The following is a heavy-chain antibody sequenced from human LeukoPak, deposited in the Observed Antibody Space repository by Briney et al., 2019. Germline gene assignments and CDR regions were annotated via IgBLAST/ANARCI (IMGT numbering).Heavy chain of an antibody. CDR2: INHSGST. CDR1: GFTFSSYA. J-gene: IGHJ4*02. Sequence: GSLRLSCAASGFTFSSYAMSWVRQAPGKGLEWIGEINHSGSTNYNPSLKSRVTISVDTSKNQFSLKLSSVTAADTAVYYCARTPSASSFDYWGQGTLVTVSS. D-gene: IGHD6-19*01. CDR3: ARTPSASSFDY. V-gene: IGHV4-34*01.